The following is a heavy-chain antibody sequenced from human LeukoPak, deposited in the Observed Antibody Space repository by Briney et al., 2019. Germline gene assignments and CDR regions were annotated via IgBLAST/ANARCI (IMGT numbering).Heavy chain of an antibody. CDR1: DGSISSGSYY. Sequence: SQTLSLTCTVSDGSISSGSYYWRWIRQPAGKGLEWIVRIYTSGSTNYNPSLKSRVTISVDTSKNQFSLKLSSVTAADTAVYYCAAEIPVDIVVVPAAIENWFDPWGQGTLVTVSS. CDR3: AAEIPVDIVVVPAAIENWFDP. J-gene: IGHJ5*02. D-gene: IGHD2-2*02. CDR2: IYTSGST. V-gene: IGHV4-61*02.